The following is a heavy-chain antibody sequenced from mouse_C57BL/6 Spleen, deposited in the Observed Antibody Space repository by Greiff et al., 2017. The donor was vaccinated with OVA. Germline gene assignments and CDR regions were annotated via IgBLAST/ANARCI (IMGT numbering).Heavy chain of an antibody. V-gene: IGHV5-9-1*02. D-gene: IGHD1-1*01. CDR1: GFTFSSYA. J-gene: IGHJ2*01. Sequence: EVNLVESGEGLVKPGGSLKLSCAASGFTFSSYAMSWVRQTPEKRLEWVAYISSGGDYIYYADTVKGRFTISRDNARNTLYLQMSSLKSEDTAMYYCTRGDYYGSTNYFDYWGQGTTLTVSS. CDR2: ISSGGDYI. CDR3: TRGDYYGSTNYFDY.